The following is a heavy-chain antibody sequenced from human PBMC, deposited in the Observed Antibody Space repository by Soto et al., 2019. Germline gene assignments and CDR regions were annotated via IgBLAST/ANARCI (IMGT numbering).Heavy chain of an antibody. J-gene: IGHJ6*02. V-gene: IGHV3-15*01. CDR2: IKSKTDGGTT. CDR3: TTDPLQLWPHYYYYGMDV. Sequence: GGSLRLSCAASGFTFSNAWMSWVRQAPGKGLEWVGRIKSKTDGGTTDYAAPVKGRFTISRDDSKNTLYLQMNSLKTEDTAVYYCTTDPLQLWPHYYYYGMDVWGQGPRSPSP. D-gene: IGHD5-18*01. CDR1: GFTFSNAW.